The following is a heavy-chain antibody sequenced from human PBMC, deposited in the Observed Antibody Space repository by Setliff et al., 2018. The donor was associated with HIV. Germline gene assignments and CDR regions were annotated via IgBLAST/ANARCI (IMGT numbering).Heavy chain of an antibody. CDR3: AGLSDFLDY. CDR2: INHSGTV. J-gene: IGHJ4*02. Sequence: PSETLSLTCAVYGGSLSSSYWTWIRQAPGKGLEWIGEINHSGTVNYNPSLKSRVTMSLDRSKRQFSLKLTSLTAADTAVYYCAGLSDFLDYWGLGNLVTVSS. D-gene: IGHD2-21*01. CDR1: GGSLSSSY. V-gene: IGHV4-34*01.